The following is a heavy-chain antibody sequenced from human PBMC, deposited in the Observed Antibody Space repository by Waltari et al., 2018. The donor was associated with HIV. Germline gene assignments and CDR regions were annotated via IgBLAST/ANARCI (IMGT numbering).Heavy chain of an antibody. J-gene: IGHJ4*02. CDR1: GFTFSNFG. CDR2: ISNDGSKK. V-gene: IGHV3-30-3*01. D-gene: IGHD7-27*01. Sequence: VQLVESGGGVVQPGKSLRLSGAASGFTFSNFGMHWVRQAPGKGLEWVALISNDGSKKYYADSVKGRFTISRANSKNTLYLQMNSLRPDDTAVYYCVRALGDYWGQGTLVTISS. CDR3: VRALGDY.